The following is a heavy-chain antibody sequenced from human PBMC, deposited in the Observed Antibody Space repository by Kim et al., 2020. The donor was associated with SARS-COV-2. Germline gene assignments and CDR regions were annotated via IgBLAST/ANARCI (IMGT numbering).Heavy chain of an antibody. D-gene: IGHD4-17*01. V-gene: IGHV3-21*01. J-gene: IGHJ6*02. CDR3: ARDPRGDYGPYYYYGMDV. Sequence: GGSLRLSCAASGFTFSSYSMNWVRQAPGKGLEWVSSISSSSSYIYYADSVKGRFTISRDNAKNSLYLQMNSLRAEDTAVYYCARDPRGDYGPYYYYGMDVWGQGTTVTVSS. CDR1: GFTFSSYS. CDR2: ISSSSSYI.